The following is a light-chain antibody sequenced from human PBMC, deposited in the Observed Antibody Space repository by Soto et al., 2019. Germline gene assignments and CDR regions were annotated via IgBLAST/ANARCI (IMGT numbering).Light chain of an antibody. CDR2: DAS. J-gene: IGKJ5*01. V-gene: IGKV3-11*01. Sequence: GVSQALAAVSLSARERATLFFTASQSVRSYMAWYHQKSGQAPRLLIYDASNRATGLPARFSGSGSGTDFTLTISSLEPEDFAVYFCQPRSTWPPIPSAQG. CDR1: QSVRSY. CDR3: QPRSTWPPIP.